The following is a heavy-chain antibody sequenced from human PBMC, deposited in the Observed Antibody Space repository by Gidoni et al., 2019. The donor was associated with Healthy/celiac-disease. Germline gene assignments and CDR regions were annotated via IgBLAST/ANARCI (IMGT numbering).Heavy chain of an antibody. V-gene: IGHV3-21*01. CDR2: ISSSSSYI. CDR1: GFPFSSYS. Sequence: EVQLVESGGGLVKPGGSLRLSCAASGFPFSSYSMNWVRQAPGKGLEWVSSISSSSSYIYYADSVKGRFTISRDNAKNSLYLQMNSLRAEDTAVYYCAREGALGYCTNGVCYMSYWGQETLVTVSS. CDR3: AREGALGYCTNGVCYMSY. J-gene: IGHJ4*02. D-gene: IGHD2-8*01.